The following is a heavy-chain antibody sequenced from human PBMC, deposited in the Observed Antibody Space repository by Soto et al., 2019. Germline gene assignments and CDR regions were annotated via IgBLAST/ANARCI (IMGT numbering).Heavy chain of an antibody. V-gene: IGHV4-59*01. D-gene: IGHD1-1*01. CDR2: IYYSGST. CDR3: ARDDHNFLYGMDV. CDR1: GGSISSYY. J-gene: IGHJ6*02. Sequence: PSETLSLTCTVSGGSISSYYWSWIRQPPGKGLEWIGYIYYSGSTNYNPSLKSRVTISVDTSKNQFSLKLSSVTAADTAVYYCARDDHNFLYGMDVWGQGTTVTVSS.